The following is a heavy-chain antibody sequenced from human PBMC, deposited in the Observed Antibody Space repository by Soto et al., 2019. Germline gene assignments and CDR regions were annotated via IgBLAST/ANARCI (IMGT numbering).Heavy chain of an antibody. CDR3: AIPTLEYPYVTDYYFDY. Sequence: PGVSLRLSCAASGFTFSSSAMHWVRQAPGKGLEWVALIWYDGTNTYYADSVKGRFTISSDNSKNTVYLQINNLRAEDTAVYNCAIPTLEYPYVTDYYFDYWGQGTLVTVSP. J-gene: IGHJ4*02. D-gene: IGHD3-10*02. CDR1: GFTFSSSA. V-gene: IGHV3-33*01. CDR2: IWYDGTNT.